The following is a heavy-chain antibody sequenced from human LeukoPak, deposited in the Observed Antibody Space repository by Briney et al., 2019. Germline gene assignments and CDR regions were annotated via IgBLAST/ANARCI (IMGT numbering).Heavy chain of an antibody. CDR3: ARHRYYYGSGSYSPPGDY. V-gene: IGHV4-59*08. Sequence: SETLSLTCTVSGDSISNYYWSWIRQPPGKGLEWIGYIYYSGSTNYNPSLKSRVTISVDTSKNQFSLKLSSVTAADTAVYYCARHRYYYGSGSYSPPGDYWGQGTLVTVSS. CDR2: IYYSGST. J-gene: IGHJ4*02. D-gene: IGHD3-10*01. CDR1: GDSISNYY.